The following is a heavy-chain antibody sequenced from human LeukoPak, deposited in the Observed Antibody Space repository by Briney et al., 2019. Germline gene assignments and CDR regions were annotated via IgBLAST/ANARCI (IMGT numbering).Heavy chain of an antibody. CDR1: GFTFSSYS. CDR3: ARDGLAAAGPLAYFQH. J-gene: IGHJ1*01. CDR2: ISSSSSYI. V-gene: IGHV3-21*01. D-gene: IGHD6-13*01. Sequence: PGGSLRLSCAASGFTFSSYSMNWVRQAPGKGLEWVSSISSSSSYIYYADSVKGRFTISRDNAKNSLYLQMNSLRAEDTAVYYCARDGLAAAGPLAYFQHWGQGTLVTVSS.